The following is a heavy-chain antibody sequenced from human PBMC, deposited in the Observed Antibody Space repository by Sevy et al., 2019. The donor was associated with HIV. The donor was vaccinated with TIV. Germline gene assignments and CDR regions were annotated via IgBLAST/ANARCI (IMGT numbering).Heavy chain of an antibody. Sequence: ASVKVSCKASGYTFTDYYMHWVRQAPGQGLEWMGRINPNSGDTNYAQKFQGRVTMTRDTSISTAYMELSRLRSDDTAVYYCARDQGISSSSCDYWGQGTLVTVSS. CDR2: INPNSGDT. CDR1: GYTFTDYY. J-gene: IGHJ4*02. CDR3: ARDQGISSSSCDY. V-gene: IGHV1-2*06. D-gene: IGHD6-6*01.